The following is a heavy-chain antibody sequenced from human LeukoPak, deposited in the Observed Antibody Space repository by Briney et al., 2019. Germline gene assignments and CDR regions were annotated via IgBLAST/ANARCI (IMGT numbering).Heavy chain of an antibody. V-gene: IGHV1-18*01. CDR1: AYTFTSHG. D-gene: IGHD3-3*01. J-gene: IGHJ4*02. CDR3: ARDFYDFWSGYYNKPLDY. Sequence: ASVKVSCKASAYTFTSHGISWVRQAPGQGLEWMGWISSYNGNTNYAQKLQGRVTMTTDTSTSTAYMELRSLRSDDTAVYYCARDFYDFWSGYYNKPLDYWGQGTLVTVSS. CDR2: ISSYNGNT.